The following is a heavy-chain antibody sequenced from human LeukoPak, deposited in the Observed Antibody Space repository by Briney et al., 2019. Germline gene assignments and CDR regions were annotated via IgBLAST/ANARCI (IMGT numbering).Heavy chain of an antibody. CDR2: INPSGGST. CDR1: GYTFTSYY. J-gene: IGHJ3*02. D-gene: IGHD5-24*01. CDR3: ARIRDGYNDAYDI. Sequence: ASVKVSCKASGYTFTSYYMHWVRQAPGQGLEWMGIINPSGGSTSYAQKFQGRVTMTRDMSTSTVYMELSSLRSEDTAMYYCARIRDGYNDAYDIWGQGTVVTVPS. V-gene: IGHV1-46*01.